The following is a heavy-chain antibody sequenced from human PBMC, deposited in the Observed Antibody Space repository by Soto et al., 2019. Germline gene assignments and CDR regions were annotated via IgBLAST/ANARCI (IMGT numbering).Heavy chain of an antibody. Sequence: QLQLQESGSGLVKPSQTLSLTCAVSGGSISSGGYSWSWIRQPPGKGLEWIGYIYHSGSTYYNPSLKSRVTISVDRSKNQFSLKLSSVTAADTAVYYCAREGSSSGYYYYCMDVWGQGTTVTVSS. CDR3: AREGSSSGYYYYCMDV. D-gene: IGHD6-6*01. CDR1: GGSISSGGYS. J-gene: IGHJ6*02. V-gene: IGHV4-30-2*01. CDR2: IYHSGST.